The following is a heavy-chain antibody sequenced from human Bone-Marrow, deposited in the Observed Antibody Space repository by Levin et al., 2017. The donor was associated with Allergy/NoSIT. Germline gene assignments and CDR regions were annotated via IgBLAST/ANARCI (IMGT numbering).Heavy chain of an antibody. CDR1: GGPFTSYT. D-gene: IGHD6-19*01. CDR3: AVGYSSGWYYYYMDV. V-gene: IGHV1-69*08. Sequence: PVASVKVSCKASGGPFTSYTISWVRQAPGHGLEWMGRIIPIPGTADYAQKFQGRVTISADRSTSTAYMEVSSLTSDDTAVYYCAVGYSSGWYYYYMDVWGNGTTVTVSS. CDR2: IIPIPGTA. J-gene: IGHJ6*03.